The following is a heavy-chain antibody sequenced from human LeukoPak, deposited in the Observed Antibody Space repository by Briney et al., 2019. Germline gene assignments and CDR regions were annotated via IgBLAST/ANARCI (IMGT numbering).Heavy chain of an antibody. V-gene: IGHV4-59*08. J-gene: IGHJ4*02. CDR1: GGSISSYY. D-gene: IGHD3-22*01. CDR2: IYYSGST. Sequence: KPSETLSLTCTVSGGSISSYYWSWIRQPPGKGLEWIGYIYYSGSTNYNPSLKSRVTISVDTSKNQFSLKLSSVTAADTAVYYCARLNSGYYYVLDYWGQGTLVTVSS. CDR3: ARLNSGYYYVLDY.